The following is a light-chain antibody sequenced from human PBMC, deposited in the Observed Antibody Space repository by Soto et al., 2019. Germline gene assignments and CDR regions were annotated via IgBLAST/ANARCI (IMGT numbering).Light chain of an antibody. Sequence: SYELTQAPSVSVAPGETARITCGGDRIGSKSVHWYQQKPGQAPVLVIFYDNDRRSGIPERFSGSNSGNTATLTISRVEAGDEADYYCQVWDSSGDHYVFGTGTKLTVL. CDR1: RIGSKS. V-gene: IGLV3-21*04. J-gene: IGLJ1*01. CDR3: QVWDSSGDHYV. CDR2: YDN.